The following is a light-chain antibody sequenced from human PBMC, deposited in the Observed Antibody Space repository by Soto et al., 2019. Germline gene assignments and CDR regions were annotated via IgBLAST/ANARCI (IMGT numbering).Light chain of an antibody. CDR3: QQYNNWPRT. J-gene: IGKJ1*01. Sequence: EIVMTQSPATLSVSPGERATLSCRASQSVSINLAWYQQKPGQAPRLLIYDTSTRATGIPARFSGSGSGTEFTLTISSLQSEDFAVYYCQQYNNWPRTFGQGTKVDNK. V-gene: IGKV3-15*01. CDR2: DTS. CDR1: QSVSIN.